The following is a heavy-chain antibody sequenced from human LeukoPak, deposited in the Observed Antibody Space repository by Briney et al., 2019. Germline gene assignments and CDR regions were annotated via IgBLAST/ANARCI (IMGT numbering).Heavy chain of an antibody. CDR3: ASLKNYYDSSGYLVTDAFDI. D-gene: IGHD3-22*01. J-gene: IGHJ3*02. Sequence: ASVKVSCKASGYTFTSYGISWVRQAPGQGLEWMGWISAYFGNTNYAQKLQGRVTMTTDTSTSTAYMELRSLKSDDTAVYYCASLKNYYDSSGYLVTDAFDIWGQGTMVTVSS. V-gene: IGHV1-18*01. CDR2: ISAYFGNT. CDR1: GYTFTSYG.